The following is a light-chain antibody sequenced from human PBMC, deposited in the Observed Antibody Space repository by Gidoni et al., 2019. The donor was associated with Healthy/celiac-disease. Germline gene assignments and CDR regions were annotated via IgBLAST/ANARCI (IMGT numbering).Light chain of an antibody. CDR2: GAS. V-gene: IGKV3-20*01. J-gene: IGKJ2*01. CDR3: QQYGSSPYT. Sequence: EMVLTQSPGTLSLSPGERATLSCRASQSVSSSYLAWYQQKPGQAPRLLIYGASSRATGIPDRFSGSGPGTDFTLTISRLEPEDFAVYYCQQYGSSPYTFGQXTKLEIK. CDR1: QSVSSSY.